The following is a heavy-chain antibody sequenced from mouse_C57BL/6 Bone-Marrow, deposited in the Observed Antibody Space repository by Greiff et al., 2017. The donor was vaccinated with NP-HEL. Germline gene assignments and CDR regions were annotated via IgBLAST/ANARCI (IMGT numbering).Heavy chain of an antibody. CDR3: ASGEITTVVGYFDV. CDR1: GFTFSSYA. D-gene: IGHD1-1*01. CDR2: ISDGGSYT. V-gene: IGHV5-4*01. Sequence: EVQLVESGGGLVKPGGSLKLSCAASGFTFSSYAMSWVRQTPEKRLEWVATISDGGSYTYYPDNVKGRFTISRDNAKNNLYLQMSHLKSEDTAMYYCASGEITTVVGYFDVWGTGTTVTVSS. J-gene: IGHJ1*03.